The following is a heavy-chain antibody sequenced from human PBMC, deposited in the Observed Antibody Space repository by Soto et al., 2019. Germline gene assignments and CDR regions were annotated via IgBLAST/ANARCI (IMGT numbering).Heavy chain of an antibody. V-gene: IGHV1-18*01. J-gene: IGHJ4*02. CDR2: VSPYNGNR. Sequence: QVQLVQSGAEVKKPGASVKVSCKASGYTFTSYGISWVRQAPGRGREWMGWVSPYNGNRNYAEKVQGRVTMTTDTSTSTAYMELRSLKSDDTAVYYCARRYGDPSSASGFDYWGQGTQVTVTS. CDR3: ARRYGDPSSASGFDY. D-gene: IGHD4-17*01. CDR1: GYTFTSYG.